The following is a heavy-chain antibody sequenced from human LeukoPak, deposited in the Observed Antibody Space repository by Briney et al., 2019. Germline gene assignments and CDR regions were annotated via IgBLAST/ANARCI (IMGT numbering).Heavy chain of an antibody. Sequence: GGSLRLSCAASGFTFSSYSMNRVRQAPGKGLEWVSSISSSSSYIYYADSVKGRFTISRDNAKNSLYLQMNSLRAEDTAVYYCASAIVLMVYAIDRPDALDIWGQGTIVTVSS. V-gene: IGHV3-21*01. CDR2: ISSSSSYI. J-gene: IGHJ3*02. D-gene: IGHD2-8*01. CDR3: ASAIVLMVYAIDRPDALDI. CDR1: GFTFSSYS.